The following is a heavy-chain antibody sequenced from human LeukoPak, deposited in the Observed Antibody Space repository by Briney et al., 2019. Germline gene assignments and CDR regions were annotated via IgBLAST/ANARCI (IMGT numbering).Heavy chain of an antibody. D-gene: IGHD6-13*01. CDR1: GYTFTGYY. Sequence: ASVKVSYKASGYTFTGYYMHWVRQAPGQGLEWMGWINPNSGGTNYAQKFQGRVTMTRDTSISTAYMELSRLRSDDTAVYYGARQATAGSNDAFDIWGQGTTVTVSS. CDR3: ARQATAGSNDAFDI. CDR2: INPNSGGT. J-gene: IGHJ3*02. V-gene: IGHV1-2*02.